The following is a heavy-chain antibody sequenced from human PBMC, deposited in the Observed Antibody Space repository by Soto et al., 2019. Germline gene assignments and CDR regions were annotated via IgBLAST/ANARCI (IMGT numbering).Heavy chain of an antibody. Sequence: GGSLRLSCAASGFTFSSYALSWVRQAPGKGLEWVSSISGSGNSPYYADSVKGRFTISRDNGKKTLYLQMNSLRAEDTAVYYCAKESYYDTSGYFPFGYWGQGTPVTVSS. D-gene: IGHD3-22*01. CDR1: GFTFSSYA. V-gene: IGHV3-23*01. J-gene: IGHJ4*02. CDR2: ISGSGNSP. CDR3: AKESYYDTSGYFPFGY.